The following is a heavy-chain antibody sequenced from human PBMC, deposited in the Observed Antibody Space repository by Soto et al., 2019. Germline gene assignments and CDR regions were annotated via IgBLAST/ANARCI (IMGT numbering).Heavy chain of an antibody. J-gene: IGHJ4*02. Sequence: EVQLLESGGGLVQPGGSLRLSCAASGFTFRNYAMSWVRQAPGKGLEWVSAISGSGSSTYYADSVRGRFTISRDNSENTLYLQMNSLRAEDTAVYYCANRGYTYGQGDYCGQGTLVTVSS. CDR3: ANRGYTYGQGDY. CDR1: GFTFRNYA. D-gene: IGHD5-18*01. V-gene: IGHV3-23*01. CDR2: ISGSGSST.